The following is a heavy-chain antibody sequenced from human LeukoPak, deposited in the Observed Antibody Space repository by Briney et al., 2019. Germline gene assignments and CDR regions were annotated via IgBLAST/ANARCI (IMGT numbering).Heavy chain of an antibody. D-gene: IGHD1-26*01. V-gene: IGHV4-30-2*01. J-gene: IGHJ4*02. Sequence: PSETESLTCAVSGGSISSGGYSWSWIRQPPGKGLEWIGYIYHSGSTYYNPSLKSRVTISVDRSKNQFSLKLSSVTAADTAVYYCARAPSGSLANWGQGTLVTVSS. CDR1: GGSISSGGYS. CDR2: IYHSGST. CDR3: ARAPSGSLAN.